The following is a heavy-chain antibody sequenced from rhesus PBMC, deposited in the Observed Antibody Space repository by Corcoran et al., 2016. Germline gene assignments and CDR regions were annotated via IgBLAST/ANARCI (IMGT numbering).Heavy chain of an antibody. V-gene: IGHV4-173*01. CDR2: ISGSGGST. Sequence: QVQLQESGPGLATPSETLPLTCAASGGSISRNYWTWIRQPPGKGLEGIGRISGSGGSTDYNPSLKSRVTISTDTSKNQFSLKLSSVTAADTAVYYCARGYYNIWTGYYNFDYWGQGVLVTVSS. CDR1: GGSISRNY. CDR3: ARGYYNIWTGYYNFDY. J-gene: IGHJ4*01. D-gene: IGHD3-3*01.